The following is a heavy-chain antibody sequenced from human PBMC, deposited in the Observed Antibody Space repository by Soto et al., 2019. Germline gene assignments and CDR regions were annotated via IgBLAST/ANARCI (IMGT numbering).Heavy chain of an antibody. D-gene: IGHD6-13*01. V-gene: IGHV1-69*01. Sequence: QVQLVQSGAEVKKPGSSVRVSCKASGGTFSSYAISWVRQAPGQGLEWMGGIIPIFGTENYAQKFQGRVTITADESTSTAYKELSSLRSEDMAVYYCARDRIAGSKYYYGMDVWGQGTTVTVSS. CDR2: IIPIFGTE. J-gene: IGHJ6*02. CDR3: ARDRIAGSKYYYGMDV. CDR1: GGTFSSYA.